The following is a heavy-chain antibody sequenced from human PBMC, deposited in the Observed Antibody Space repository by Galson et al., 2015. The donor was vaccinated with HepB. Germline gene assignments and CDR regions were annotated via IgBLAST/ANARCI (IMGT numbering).Heavy chain of an antibody. CDR1: GGTFSSYA. Sequence: SVKASCKASGGTFSSYAISWVRQAPGQGLEWMGRIIPILGIANYAQKFQGRVTITADKSTSTAYMELSSLRSEDTAVYYCARDIAAAGTRWFDPWGQGTLVTVSS. D-gene: IGHD6-13*01. CDR2: IIPILGIA. J-gene: IGHJ5*02. V-gene: IGHV1-69*04. CDR3: ARDIAAAGTRWFDP.